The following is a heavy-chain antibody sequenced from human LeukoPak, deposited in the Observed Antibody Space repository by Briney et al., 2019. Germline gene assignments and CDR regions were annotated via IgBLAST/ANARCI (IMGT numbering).Heavy chain of an antibody. D-gene: IGHD3-22*01. CDR2: IYSGGST. V-gene: IGHV3-66*01. CDR3: ARDGQHYYDSSGYYRVFDY. J-gene: IGHJ4*02. Sequence: GGSLRLSCAASGFTVSSNYMSWVRQAPGKGLEWVSVIYSGGSTYYADSVKGRFTISRDNSKNTLHLQMNSLRAEDTAVYYCARDGQHYYDSSGYYRVFDYWGQGTLVTVSS. CDR1: GFTVSSNY.